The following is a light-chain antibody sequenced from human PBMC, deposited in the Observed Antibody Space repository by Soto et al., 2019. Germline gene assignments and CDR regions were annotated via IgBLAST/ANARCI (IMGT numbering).Light chain of an antibody. Sequence: EIVLTQSPVTLSLSPGERATLSCRASQTVSNQLAWYQQKPGQAPRLLIYDASRGVTGTPARFSGSGSGTDFPLTLSSLAPEDFAVYYCQQRAGSSTFGQGTRLEIK. V-gene: IGKV3-11*01. CDR2: DAS. J-gene: IGKJ5*01. CDR1: QTVSNQ. CDR3: QQRAGSST.